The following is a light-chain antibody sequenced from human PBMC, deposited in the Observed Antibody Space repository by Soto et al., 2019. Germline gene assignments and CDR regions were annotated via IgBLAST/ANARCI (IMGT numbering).Light chain of an antibody. CDR2: EVD. CDR3: SSYTRSSTLV. J-gene: IGLJ3*02. V-gene: IGLV2-14*01. Sequence: QSVLAQPASVSGSPGQSITISCTGTSSDVGAYNFVSWYQQHPGKAPKLMIYEVDTRPSGVSDRFSGSKSGNTASLAISGLQPEDEADYYCSSYTRSSTLVFGGGTKVTVL. CDR1: SSDVGAYNF.